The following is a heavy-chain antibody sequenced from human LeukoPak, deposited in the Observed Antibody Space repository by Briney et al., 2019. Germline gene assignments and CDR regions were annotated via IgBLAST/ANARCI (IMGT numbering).Heavy chain of an antibody. V-gene: IGHV3-48*03. D-gene: IGHD6-13*01. CDR1: GFTFSDYE. Sequence: GGSLRLSCAASGFTFSDYEMNWVRQAPGKGLEWLSHISISGTTIHYADSVKGRFTISRDNAKNSLYLQMNSLRAEDMALYYCAKDQSPHILQQKNWFDPWGQGTLVTVSS. CDR2: ISISGTTI. J-gene: IGHJ5*02. CDR3: AKDQSPHILQQKNWFDP.